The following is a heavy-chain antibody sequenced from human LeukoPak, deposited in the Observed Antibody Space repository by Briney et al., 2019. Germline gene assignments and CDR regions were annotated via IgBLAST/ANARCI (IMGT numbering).Heavy chain of an antibody. D-gene: IGHD6-13*01. CDR2: ISYDGSNK. CDR1: GFTFSSYA. CDR3: ARDFRPVVGAAGTFDY. Sequence: GGSLRLSCAASGFTFSSYAMDWVRQAPGKWLEWVAVISYDGSNKYYADSVKGRFTISRDNSKNTLCLQMNSLRAEDTAVYYCARDFRPVVGAAGTFDYWGQGTPVTVSS. V-gene: IGHV3-30*04. J-gene: IGHJ4*02.